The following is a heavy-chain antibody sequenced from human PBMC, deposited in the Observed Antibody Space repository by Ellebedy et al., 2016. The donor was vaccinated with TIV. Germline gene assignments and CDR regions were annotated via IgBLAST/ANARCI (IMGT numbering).Heavy chain of an antibody. J-gene: IGHJ4*02. CDR1: GYTFTNYY. V-gene: IGHV1-46*01. Sequence: ASVKVSCKTSGYTFTNYYFHWIRQAPGRGLEWMGVLDARVGSTTYAQSLQGRVTMTRDTSKRTVYMELRSLRFEDTAVYYCASVPSAGADFWGQGTLVTVSS. CDR2: LDARVGST. D-gene: IGHD4-17*01. CDR3: ASVPSAGADF.